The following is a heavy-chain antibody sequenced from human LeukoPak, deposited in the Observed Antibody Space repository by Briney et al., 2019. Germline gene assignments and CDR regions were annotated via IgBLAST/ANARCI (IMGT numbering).Heavy chain of an antibody. CDR2: MTCCSGAT. Sequence: KPGGSLRLSCSASGFTFGISGMSWVRQAPGKGLEWVSSMTCCSGATYYADSVQGRFTISRDNSKNMLYLQMNSLRVEDTAIYYCVKDRVAVDYMDVWGKGTTVTISS. V-gene: IGHV3-23*01. CDR3: VKDRVAVDYMDV. J-gene: IGHJ6*03. D-gene: IGHD5-12*01. CDR1: GFTFGISG.